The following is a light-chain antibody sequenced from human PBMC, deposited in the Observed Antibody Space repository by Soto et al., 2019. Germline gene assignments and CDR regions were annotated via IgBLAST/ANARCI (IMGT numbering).Light chain of an antibody. CDR1: QTISSW. Sequence: DVQMSQSPSSLSASVGDRVTITCRASQTISSWLAWYQQKPGKAPKPLIYKASTLKSGVPSRFSGSGSGTEFTLTISSLQPDDLATYYCQHYNSYSEAFGQGTKVDIK. CDR2: KAS. V-gene: IGKV1-5*03. J-gene: IGKJ1*01. CDR3: QHYNSYSEA.